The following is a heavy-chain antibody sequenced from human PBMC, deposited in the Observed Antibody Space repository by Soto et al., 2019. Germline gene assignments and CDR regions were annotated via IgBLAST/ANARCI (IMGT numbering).Heavy chain of an antibody. J-gene: IGHJ4*02. CDR2: ISYDGSNK. CDR3: AKDARVNPPNFDY. Sequence: GGSLRLSCAASGFTFSSYGMHWVRQAPGKGLEWVAVISYDGSNKYYADSVKGRFTISRDNSKNTLYLQMNSLRAEDTAVYYCAKDARVNPPNFDYWGQGTLVTVSS. CDR1: GFTFSSYG. D-gene: IGHD2-21*01. V-gene: IGHV3-30*18.